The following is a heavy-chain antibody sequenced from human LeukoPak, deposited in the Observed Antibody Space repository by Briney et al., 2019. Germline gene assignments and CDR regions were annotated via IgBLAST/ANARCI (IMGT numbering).Heavy chain of an antibody. CDR1: GGSISSYY. CDR3: ARDMPPTYYDFWSGHDAFDI. CDR2: IYTSGST. Sequence: SETLSLTCTVSGGSISSYYWSWIRQPAGKGLEWIGRIYTSGSTNYNPSLKSRVTMSVDTSKNQFSLKLSSVTAADTAVYYCARDMPPTYYDFWSGHDAFDIWGQGTMVTVSS. V-gene: IGHV4-4*07. D-gene: IGHD3-3*01. J-gene: IGHJ3*02.